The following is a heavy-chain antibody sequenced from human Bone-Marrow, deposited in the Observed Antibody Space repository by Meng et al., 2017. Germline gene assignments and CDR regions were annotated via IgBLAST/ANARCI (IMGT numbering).Heavy chain of an antibody. CDR2: IIPIFGTA. CDR1: GGTFSSYA. V-gene: IGHV1-69*13. Sequence: SVKVSCKASGGTFSSYAISWVRQAPGQGLEWMGGIIPIFGTANYAQKFQGRVTITADESTSTAYMELCSLRSEDKAVYYRATRSNYYGWGSSSDYYYYSMDVWGQGTTVTVSS. D-gene: IGHD3-10*01. J-gene: IGHJ6*02. CDR3: ATRSNYYGWGSSSDYYYYSMDV.